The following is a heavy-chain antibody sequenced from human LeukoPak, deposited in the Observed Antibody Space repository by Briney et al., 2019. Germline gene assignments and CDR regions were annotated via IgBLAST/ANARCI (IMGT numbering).Heavy chain of an antibody. CDR2: ISGSGGST. Sequence: PGGSLRLSCAASGFTFSSYAMSWVRQAPGKGLEWVSAISGSGGSTYYADSVKGRFTISRDNSKNTLCLQMNSLRAEDTAVYYCGWLFLNFDYWGQGTLVTVSS. CDR3: GWLFLNFDY. CDR1: GFTFSSYA. D-gene: IGHD3-22*01. J-gene: IGHJ4*02. V-gene: IGHV3-23*01.